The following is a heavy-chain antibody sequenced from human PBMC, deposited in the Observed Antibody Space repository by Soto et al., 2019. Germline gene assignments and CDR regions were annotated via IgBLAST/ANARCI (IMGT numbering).Heavy chain of an antibody. Sequence: QVQLVESGGGVVQPGRSQRLSCAASGFTFSSYAMHWVRQAPVKGLEWVAVISYDGSNKYYADSVKGRFTISRDNSKNTLYLQMNSLRAEDTAVYYCARDRSDFWSGGVDWFDPWGQGTLVTVSS. V-gene: IGHV3-30-3*01. CDR2: ISYDGSNK. J-gene: IGHJ5*02. CDR1: GFTFSSYA. D-gene: IGHD3-3*01. CDR3: ARDRSDFWSGGVDWFDP.